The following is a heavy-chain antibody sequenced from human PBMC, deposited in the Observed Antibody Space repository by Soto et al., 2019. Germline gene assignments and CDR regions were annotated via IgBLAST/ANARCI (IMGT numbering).Heavy chain of an antibody. D-gene: IGHD3-22*01. CDR3: AKTSSGYYYRAGGLGY. CDR1: GFTFSSYA. CDR2: ISGSGGST. J-gene: IGHJ4*02. V-gene: IGHV3-23*01. Sequence: ESGGGLVQPGGSLRLSCAASGFTFSSYAMSWVRQAPGKGLEWVSAISGSGGSTYYADSVKGRFTISRDNSKNTLYLQMNSLRAEDTAVYYCAKTSSGYYYRAGGLGYWGQGTLVTVSS.